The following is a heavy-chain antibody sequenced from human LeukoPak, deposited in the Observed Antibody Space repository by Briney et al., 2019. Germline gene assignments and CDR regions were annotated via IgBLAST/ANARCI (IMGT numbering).Heavy chain of an antibody. CDR3: ARAARRWLQTEGYYFDY. CDR1: GFTFSSYA. D-gene: IGHD5-24*01. CDR2: ISSNGGST. J-gene: IGHJ4*02. V-gene: IGHV3-64*01. Sequence: GGSLRLSCAASGFTFSSYAMHWVRQAPGKGLEYVSAISSNGGSTYYANSVKGRFTISRDNSKNTLYLQMGSLRAEDMAGYYCARAARRWLQTEGYYFDYWGQGTLVTVSS.